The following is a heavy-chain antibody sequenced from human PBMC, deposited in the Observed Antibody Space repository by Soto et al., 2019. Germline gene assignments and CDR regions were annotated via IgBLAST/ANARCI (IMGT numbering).Heavy chain of an antibody. CDR2: IYDSGST. J-gene: IGHJ6*02. D-gene: IGHD5-18*01. V-gene: IGHV4-61*01. CDR1: GASVNSGNFY. Sequence: QVQLQESGPGLVKPSETLSLTCTVSGASVNSGNFYWRWIRQPPGKGLEWIGHIYDSGSTNYNPSLKSRVTISVDTSKNQFSLKLRSVTAADTAVYYCATDSQLYNYPMGVWGQGTTVTVSS. CDR3: ATDSQLYNYPMGV.